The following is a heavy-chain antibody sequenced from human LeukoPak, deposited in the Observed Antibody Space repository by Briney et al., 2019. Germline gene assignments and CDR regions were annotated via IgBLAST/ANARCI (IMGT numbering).Heavy chain of an antibody. CDR1: GFTFSSYA. CDR2: ISGSGGST. CDR3: AKNLEGDDYDFWSGYYSGGAFDI. V-gene: IGHV3-23*01. D-gene: IGHD3-3*01. J-gene: IGHJ3*02. Sequence: GASLRLSCAASGFTFSSYAMSWVRQAPGKGLEWVSAISGSGGSTYYADSVKGRFTISRDNSKNTLYLQMNSLRAEDTAVYYCAKNLEGDDYDFWSGYYSGGAFDIWGQGTMDTVSS.